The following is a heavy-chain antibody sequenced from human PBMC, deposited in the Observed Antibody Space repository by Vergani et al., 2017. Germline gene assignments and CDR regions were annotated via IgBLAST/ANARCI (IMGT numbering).Heavy chain of an antibody. CDR1: GGSFSGYY. D-gene: IGHD6-19*01. CDR2: INHSGST. CDR3: ATSRPYCSSGYAYYYCYMDV. V-gene: IGHV4-34*01. Sequence: QVQLQQWGAGLLKPSETLSLTCAVYGGSFSGYYWSWIRQPPGKGLEWIGEINHSGSTNYNPSLKSRVTISVDTSKNQFSLKRRTVTAADTAVYYCATSRPYCSSGYAYYYCYMDVWGKGTTVTVSS. J-gene: IGHJ6*03.